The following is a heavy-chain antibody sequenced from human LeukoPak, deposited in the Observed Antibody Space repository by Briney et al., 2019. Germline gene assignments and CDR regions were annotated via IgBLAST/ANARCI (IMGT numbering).Heavy chain of an antibody. V-gene: IGHV3-23*01. Sequence: GGSLRLSCAASGFTFSSYAMSWVRQAPGKGLEWVSAISGSGGSTYYADSVKGRFTISRGNSKNTLYLQMNSLRAEDTAVYYCANHYSSGWYLLADYWGQGTLVTVSS. CDR2: ISGSGGST. D-gene: IGHD6-19*01. J-gene: IGHJ4*02. CDR3: ANHYSSGWYLLADY. CDR1: GFTFSSYA.